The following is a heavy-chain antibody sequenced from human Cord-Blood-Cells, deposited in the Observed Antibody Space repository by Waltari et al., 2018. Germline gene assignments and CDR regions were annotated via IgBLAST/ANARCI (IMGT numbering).Heavy chain of an antibody. D-gene: IGHD2-21*02. CDR2: ITPIFGTA. CDR1: GGTFSSYA. J-gene: IGHJ4*02. Sequence: QVQLVQSGAEVKKPGSSVKVSCKASGGTFSSYAISWVRQAPGQGLEWMGGITPIFGTANYAQKFQGRVTITADESTSTAYMELSSLRSEDTAVYYCARRTAGDRGRVEYYFDYWGQGTLVTVSS. V-gene: IGHV1-69*01. CDR3: ARRTAGDRGRVEYYFDY.